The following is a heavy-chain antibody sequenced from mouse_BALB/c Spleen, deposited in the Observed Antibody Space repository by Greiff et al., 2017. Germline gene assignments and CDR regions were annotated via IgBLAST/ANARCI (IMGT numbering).Heavy chain of an antibody. J-gene: IGHJ3*01. Sequence: QVQLQQSGAELVRPGVSVKISCKGSGYTFTDYAMHWVKQSHAKSLEWIGVISTYYGDASYNQKFKGKATMTVDKSSSTAYMELARLTSEDSAIYYCARGSSYVAWFAYWGQGTLVTVSA. V-gene: IGHV1S137*01. CDR3: ARGSSYVAWFAY. CDR1: GYTFTDYA. D-gene: IGHD1-1*01. CDR2: ISTYYGDA.